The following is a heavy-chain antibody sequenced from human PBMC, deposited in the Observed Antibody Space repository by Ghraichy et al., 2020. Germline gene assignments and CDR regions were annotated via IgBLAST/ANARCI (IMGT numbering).Heavy chain of an antibody. Sequence: GGSLRLSCAASGFTFSSYAMHWVRQAPGKGLEWVAYIAYDGSYIYYPDPVKGRFTISRDNSENTLSLQMNSLRGEDTAVYYCAREGQRLVIDYWGQGILVTVSS. CDR2: IAYDGSYI. V-gene: IGHV3-30*04. CDR3: AREGQRLVIDY. CDR1: GFTFSSYA. J-gene: IGHJ4*02. D-gene: IGHD2/OR15-2a*01.